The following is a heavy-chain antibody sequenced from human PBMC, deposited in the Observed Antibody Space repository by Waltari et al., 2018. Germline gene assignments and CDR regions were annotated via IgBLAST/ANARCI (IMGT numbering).Heavy chain of an antibody. CDR2: IYYSGST. D-gene: IGHD4-17*01. J-gene: IGHJ4*02. Sequence: QVQLQESGPGLVKPSETLSLTCTVAGGSISSHYWSWIRQPPGKGLEWIGYIYYSGSTNYNPSLKSRVTISVDTSKNQFSLKLSSVTAADTAVYYCARTPTTPTTVTTTLDYWGQGTLVTVSS. CDR1: GGSISSHY. CDR3: ARTPTTPTTVTTTLDY. V-gene: IGHV4-59*08.